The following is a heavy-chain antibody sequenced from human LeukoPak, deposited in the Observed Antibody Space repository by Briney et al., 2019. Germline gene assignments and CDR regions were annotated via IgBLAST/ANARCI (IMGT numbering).Heavy chain of an antibody. CDR2: LSGSGGST. V-gene: IGHV3-23*01. D-gene: IGHD3-10*01. J-gene: IGHJ4*02. CDR1: GFTFSSYA. CDR3: AKGLYGSGSYDY. Sequence: GGSLRLSCAASGFTFSSYAMTWVRQAPGKGLEWVSGLSGSGGSTYYADSVKGRSTISRDNSKNTLFLQMNSLRAEDTAVYHCAKGLYGSGSYDYWGQGTLVTVSS.